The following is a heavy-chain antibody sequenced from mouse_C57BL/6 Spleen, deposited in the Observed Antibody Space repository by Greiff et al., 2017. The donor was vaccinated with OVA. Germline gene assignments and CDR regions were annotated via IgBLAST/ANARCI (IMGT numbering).Heavy chain of an antibody. CDR2: IFPGSGST. Sequence: QVQLQQSGPELVKPGASVKISCKASGYTFTDYYINWVKQRPGQGLEWIGWIFPGSGSTYYNEKFKCKATLTVDKSSSTAYMLLSSLTSEDSAVYFCARSDYYGSRYFDVWGTGTTVTVSS. J-gene: IGHJ1*03. D-gene: IGHD1-1*01. V-gene: IGHV1-75*01. CDR3: ARSDYYGSRYFDV. CDR1: GYTFTDYY.